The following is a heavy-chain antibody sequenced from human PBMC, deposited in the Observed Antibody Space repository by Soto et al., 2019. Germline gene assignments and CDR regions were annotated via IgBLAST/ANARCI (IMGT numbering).Heavy chain of an antibody. CDR2: IRDKANAYAA. V-gene: IGHV3-72*01. D-gene: IGHD2-15*01. CDR1: GFSFSDHY. J-gene: IGHJ4*02. CDR3: GVEKSGGSQPIDY. Sequence: EVQLVESGGGLVQPGGSLRLSCAASGFSFSDHYMGWVRQAPGKGLEWVGRIRDKANAYAAEYAASVKGRFTISRDDSKNSLFLQMNSLNSGDTAVYYCGVEKSGGSQPIDYWGQGTLVTVSS.